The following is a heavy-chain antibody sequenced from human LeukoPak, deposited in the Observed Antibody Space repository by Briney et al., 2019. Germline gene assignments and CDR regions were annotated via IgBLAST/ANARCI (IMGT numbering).Heavy chain of an antibody. J-gene: IGHJ3*01. CDR2: INPNSGDT. CDR3: ARYSSTNAFDV. Sequence: ASVKVSCNASGYTFTGYYMYWVRQAPGQGLEWMGWINPNSGDTNYAQKFQGRVTLTRDTSISTAYMELSRLRSDDTAVHYCARYSSTNAFDVWGQGTMVTVSS. D-gene: IGHD6-13*01. CDR1: GYTFTGYY. V-gene: IGHV1-2*02.